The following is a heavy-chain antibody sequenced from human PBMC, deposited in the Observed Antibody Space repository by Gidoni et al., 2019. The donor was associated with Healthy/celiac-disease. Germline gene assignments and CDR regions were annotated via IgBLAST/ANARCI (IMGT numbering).Heavy chain of an antibody. Sequence: EVQLVESGGGLVKPGGSLRLSCAASGFTFSNAWMSWVRQAPGKGLEWVGRIKSKTDGGTTDYAAPVKGRFTISRDDSKNTLYLQMNSLKTEDTAVYYCTTVRWSRGSLINYYGMDVWGQGTTVTVSS. CDR2: IKSKTDGGTT. V-gene: IGHV3-15*01. CDR1: GFTFSNAW. CDR3: TTVRWSRGSLINYYGMDV. D-gene: IGHD1-26*01. J-gene: IGHJ6*02.